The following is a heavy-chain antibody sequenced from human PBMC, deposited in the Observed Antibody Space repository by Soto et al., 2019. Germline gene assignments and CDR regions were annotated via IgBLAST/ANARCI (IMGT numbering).Heavy chain of an antibody. CDR3: ARGDLVVVAAPYYYYGMDV. Sequence: SETLSLTCTVSGGSISSYYWSWIRQPPGKGLEWIGYIYYSGSTNYNPSLKSRVTISVDTSKNQFSLKLSSVTAADTAVYYCARGDLVVVAAPYYYYGMDVWGQGTTVTVS. CDR2: IYYSGST. D-gene: IGHD2-15*01. CDR1: GGSISSYY. J-gene: IGHJ6*02. V-gene: IGHV4-59*01.